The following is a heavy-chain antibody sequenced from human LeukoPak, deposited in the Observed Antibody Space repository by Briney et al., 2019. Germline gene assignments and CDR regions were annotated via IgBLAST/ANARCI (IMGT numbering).Heavy chain of an antibody. J-gene: IGHJ3*02. CDR2: INHSGST. V-gene: IGHV4-34*01. D-gene: IGHD2-2*01. CDR1: GGSFSGYY. Sequence: PSETLSLTCGVYGGSFSGYYWSWIRQPPGKGQEWIGEINHSGSTNYNPSLKSRVTISVDTSKNQFSLKLISVTAADTAVYYCARSTVVPASDAFDIWGQGTMVTVSS. CDR3: ARSTVVPASDAFDI.